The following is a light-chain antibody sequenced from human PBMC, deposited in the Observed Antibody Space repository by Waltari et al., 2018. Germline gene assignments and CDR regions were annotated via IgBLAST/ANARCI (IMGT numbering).Light chain of an antibody. V-gene: IGLV2-14*03. CDR3: SSYTSSSTLYV. CDR2: DVS. J-gene: IGLJ1*01. CDR1: SGDIGHYDY. Sequence: QSALTQPASVSGSPGQSITISCTGTSGDIGHYDYVSWYQQHPGKAPKFIIYDVSTRPSGVSNRFSGSKSGNTASLTISGLQAEDEADYFCSSYTSSSTLYVFGTGTKVTVL.